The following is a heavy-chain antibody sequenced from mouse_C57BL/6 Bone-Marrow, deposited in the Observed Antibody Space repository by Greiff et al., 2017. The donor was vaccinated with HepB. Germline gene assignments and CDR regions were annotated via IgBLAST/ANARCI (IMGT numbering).Heavy chain of an antibody. D-gene: IGHD2-3*01. J-gene: IGHJ2*01. CDR3: ARDGYSLDY. Sequence: VQLQQSGPVLVKPGASVKMSCKASGYTFTDYYMNWVKQSHGKSLEWIGVINPYNGGTSYNQKFKGKATLTVDKSSSTAYMELNSLTSEDSAVYYCARDGYSLDYWGQGTTLPVSS. CDR1: GYTFTDYY. V-gene: IGHV1-19*01. CDR2: INPYNGGT.